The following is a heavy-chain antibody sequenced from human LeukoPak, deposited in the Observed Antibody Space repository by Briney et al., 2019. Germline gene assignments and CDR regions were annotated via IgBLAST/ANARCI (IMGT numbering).Heavy chain of an antibody. CDR2: ISSSGSTI. CDR3: ARDSRYSYGPYCFDY. CDR1: GFTFSSYE. V-gene: IGHV3-48*03. J-gene: IGHJ4*02. Sequence: PGGSLRLSCAASGFTFSSYEMNWVRQAPGKGLEWVSYISSSGSTIYCADSVKGRFTISRDNAKNSLYLQMNSLRAEDTAVYYCARDSRYSYGPYCFDYWGQGTLVTVSS. D-gene: IGHD5-18*01.